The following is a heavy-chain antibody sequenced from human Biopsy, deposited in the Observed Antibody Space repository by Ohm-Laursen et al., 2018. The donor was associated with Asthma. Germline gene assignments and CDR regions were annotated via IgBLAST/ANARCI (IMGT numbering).Heavy chain of an antibody. J-gene: IGHJ4*02. CDR2: IYSGGTS. V-gene: IGHV3-53*01. CDR1: GFAVSRDH. CDR3: ARGDSSNWSHYYFDY. Sequence: SLRLSCSASGFAVSRDHMFWVRQAPAKCLEWVSVIYSGGTSHTADSVRGRFTISRDYSKNTLYLQMHSLRAEDTAVYYCARGDSSNWSHYYFDYWGQGTLVTVSS. D-gene: IGHD3-22*01.